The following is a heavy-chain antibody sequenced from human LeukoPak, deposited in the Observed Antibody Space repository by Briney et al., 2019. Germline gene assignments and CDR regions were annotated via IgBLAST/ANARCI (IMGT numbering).Heavy chain of an antibody. D-gene: IGHD2-15*01. J-gene: IGHJ5*02. Sequence: GGSLRLSCAASGFTFDDYGMSWVRQAPGKGLEWVSGINWNGGSTGYADSVKGRFTISRDNAKNSLYLQMNSLRAEDTAVYYCAKDSQTQYCSGGSCYRRNWFDPWGQGTLVTVSS. V-gene: IGHV3-20*04. CDR3: AKDSQTQYCSGGSCYRRNWFDP. CDR1: GFTFDDYG. CDR2: INWNGGST.